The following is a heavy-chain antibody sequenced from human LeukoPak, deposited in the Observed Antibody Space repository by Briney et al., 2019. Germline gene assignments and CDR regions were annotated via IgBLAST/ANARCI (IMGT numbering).Heavy chain of an antibody. V-gene: IGHV4-34*01. CDR2: INHSGSS. CDR3: ARRSQDFDF. J-gene: IGHJ4*02. CDR1: GGSFSFYY. Sequence: SETLSLTCAVDGGSFSFYYWSWIRQTPGKGLEWIGEINHSGSSNYNPSLKSRVTISVDTSKNQFSLKLNSVTAADTAVYNCARRSQDFDFWGQGILVTVSA.